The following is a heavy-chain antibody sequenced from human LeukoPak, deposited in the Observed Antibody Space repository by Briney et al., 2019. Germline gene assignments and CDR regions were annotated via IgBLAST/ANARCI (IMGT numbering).Heavy chain of an antibody. J-gene: IGHJ4*02. CDR3: ASNQDGDYGVFDY. CDR1: GGTFGSYT. D-gene: IGHD4-17*01. CDR2: IIPILGIA. V-gene: IGHV1-69*02. Sequence: GSSVKVSCKASGGTFGSYTISWVRQAPGQGLEWMGRIIPILGIANYAQKFQGRVTITADKSTSTAYMELSSLRSEDTAVYYCASNQDGDYGVFDYWGQETLVTVSS.